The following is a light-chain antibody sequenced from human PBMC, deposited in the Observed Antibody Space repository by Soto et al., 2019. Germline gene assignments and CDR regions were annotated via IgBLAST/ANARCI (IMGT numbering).Light chain of an antibody. V-gene: IGLV2-14*01. J-gene: IGLJ2*01. CDR1: SSDVGGYNF. CDR3: SSYTSSSTVL. Sequence: QSVLTQPASVSGSPGQSITISCTGTSSDVGGYNFVSWYQQHPGKAPKLMIFAVSNRPSGVSNRFSGSKSGNTASLTISGLQAEDEAAYYCSSYTSSSTVLFGGGTQLTVL. CDR2: AVS.